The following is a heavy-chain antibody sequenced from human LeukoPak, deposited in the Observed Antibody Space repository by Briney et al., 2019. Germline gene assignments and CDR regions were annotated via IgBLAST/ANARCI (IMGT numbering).Heavy chain of an antibody. J-gene: IGHJ5*02. D-gene: IGHD6-13*01. V-gene: IGHV4-34*01. CDR3: ARELLAAAGTFDP. Sequence: PSETLSLTCAVYGGSFSGYYWSWIHQPPGKGLEWIGEINHSGSTNYNPSLKSRVTISVDTSKNQFSLKLSSVTAADTAVYYCARELLAAAGTFDPWGQGTLVTVSS. CDR1: GGSFSGYY. CDR2: INHSGST.